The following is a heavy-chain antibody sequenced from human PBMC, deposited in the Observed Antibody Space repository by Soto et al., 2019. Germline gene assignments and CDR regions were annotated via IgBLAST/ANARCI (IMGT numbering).Heavy chain of an antibody. V-gene: IGHV5-51*01. J-gene: IGHJ6*02. D-gene: IGHD4-17*01. CDR1: GYTFTNYW. CDR2: IHPGDSDT. Sequence: GESLKISCKGSGYTFTNYWIGWVRQMPGKGLEWMGTIHPGDSDTRYSPSFQGQVTISADKSISAAYLQWSSLKASDTAMYYCARLRNYGLDVWGQGTTVTVSS. CDR3: ARLRNYGLDV.